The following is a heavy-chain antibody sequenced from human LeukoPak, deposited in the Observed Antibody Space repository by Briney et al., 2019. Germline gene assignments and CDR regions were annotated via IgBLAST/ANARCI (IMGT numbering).Heavy chain of an antibody. J-gene: IGHJ4*02. CDR2: ISSGGST. Sequence: TGGSLRLSCAASGLTVSSNYMSWVRQAPGKGLEWVSLISSGGSTYYADSVRGRFTISRDNSKNTLYLQMNSLRAEDTAVYYCARDWGNWNYDYWGQGTLVTVSS. CDR3: ARDWGNWNYDY. CDR1: GLTVSSNY. D-gene: IGHD1-7*01. V-gene: IGHV3-66*01.